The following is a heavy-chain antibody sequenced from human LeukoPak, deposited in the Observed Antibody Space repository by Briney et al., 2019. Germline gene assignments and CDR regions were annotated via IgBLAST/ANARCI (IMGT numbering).Heavy chain of an antibody. J-gene: IGHJ1*01. CDR1: GFTFSNAW. D-gene: IGHD2-2*01. CDR2: IKSKTDGGTT. Sequence: PGGSLRLSCAAFGFTFSNAWMSWVRQAPGKGLEWVGRIKSKTDGGTTDYAAPVKGRFTISRDDSKNTLYLQMNSLKTEDTAVYYCTAQYCRSTSCYGEYFQRWGQGTLVTVSS. CDR3: TAQYCRSTSCYGEYFQR. V-gene: IGHV3-15*01.